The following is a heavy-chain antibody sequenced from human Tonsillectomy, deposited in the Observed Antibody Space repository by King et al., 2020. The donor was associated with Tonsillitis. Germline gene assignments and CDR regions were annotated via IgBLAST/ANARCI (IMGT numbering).Heavy chain of an antibody. D-gene: IGHD3-16*02. CDR1: GGTFSSYA. CDR2: IIPMFGTA. CDR3: ARGGPLSNIFDV. Sequence: QLVQSGTEVNKPGSSVKVSCKASGGTFSSYAISWVRQAPGQGLEWMGGIIPMFGTANYAQKFQGRFSITADEATSTAYMELSSLRSEDTAVYYCARGGPLSNIFDVWGQGTMVTVSS. J-gene: IGHJ3*01. V-gene: IGHV1-69*12.